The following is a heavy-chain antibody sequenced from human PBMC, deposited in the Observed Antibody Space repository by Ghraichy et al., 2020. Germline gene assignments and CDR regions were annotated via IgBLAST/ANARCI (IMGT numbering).Heavy chain of an antibody. D-gene: IGHD3-9*01. V-gene: IGHV3-33*01. CDR2: IWYDGSNE. CDR3: ARVGPQRRDYYDLLTGYPPIDGFDI. J-gene: IGHJ3*02. CDR1: GFTFTTYG. Sequence: GSLRLSCAASGFTFTTYGMHWVRQAPGKGLEWVAVIWYDGSNEYYADSGKGRFTISRDNSKNTLYLQMNSLRAEETAVYFCARVGPQRRDYYDLLTGYPPIDGFDIWGQGTVVTVSS.